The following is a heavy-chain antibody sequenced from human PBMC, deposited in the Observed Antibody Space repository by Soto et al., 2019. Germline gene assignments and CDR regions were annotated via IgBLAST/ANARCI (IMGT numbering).Heavy chain of an antibody. CDR2: ISGDGGST. CDR3: AKASEAYCGGDCYYYYYYGMDV. D-gene: IGHD2-21*02. CDR1: GFTFDDYA. Sequence: GGSLRLSCAASGFTFDDYAMHWVRQAPGKGLEWVSLISGDGGSTYYADSVKGRFTIYRDNSKNSLYLQMNSLRTEDTALYYCAKASEAYCGGDCYYYYYYGMDVWGQGTTVTVSS. J-gene: IGHJ6*02. V-gene: IGHV3-43*02.